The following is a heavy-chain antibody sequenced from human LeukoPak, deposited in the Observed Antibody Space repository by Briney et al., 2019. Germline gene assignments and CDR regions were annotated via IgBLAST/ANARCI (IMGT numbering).Heavy chain of an antibody. CDR3: ARDAPYSSGWYGERDY. D-gene: IGHD6-19*01. J-gene: IGHJ4*02. CDR2: ISSSSTI. CDR1: GFTFSSYA. Sequence: PGGSLRLSCAASGFTFSSYAMSWVRQAPGKGLEWVSYISSSSTIYYADSVKGRFTISRDNAKNSLYLQMNSLRAEDTAVYYCARDAPYSSGWYGERDYWGQGTLVTVSS. V-gene: IGHV3-48*01.